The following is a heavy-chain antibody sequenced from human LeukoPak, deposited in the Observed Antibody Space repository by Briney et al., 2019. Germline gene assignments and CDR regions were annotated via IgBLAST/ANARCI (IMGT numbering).Heavy chain of an antibody. CDR1: GFTLSSYW. CDR3: ARDYYDSSGYHYFDY. J-gene: IGHJ4*02. Sequence: PGGSLRLSCAASGFTLSSYWMSWVRQAPGKGLEWVANMKQDGSEKYYVDSVKGRFTISRDNAKNSLYLQMNSLRAEDTAVYYCARDYYDSSGYHYFDYWGQGTLVAVSS. D-gene: IGHD3-22*01. CDR2: MKQDGSEK. V-gene: IGHV3-7*01.